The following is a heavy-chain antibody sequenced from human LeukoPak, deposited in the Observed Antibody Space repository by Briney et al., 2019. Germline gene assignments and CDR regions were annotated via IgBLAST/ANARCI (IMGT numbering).Heavy chain of an antibody. CDR2: INGNGVST. D-gene: IGHD6-13*01. CDR1: GFTFYDYA. J-gene: IGHJ3*02. V-gene: IGHV3-43*02. CDR3: VKDTSSSWYPPTDSFDI. Sequence: PGGSLRLSCAASGFTFYDYAMHWVRHARGKGLEWVSLINGNGVSTYYADSVKGRFTISRDNSKHSLFLQMNSLRTEDTALYYCVKDTSSSWYPPTDSFDIWGRGTMATVSS.